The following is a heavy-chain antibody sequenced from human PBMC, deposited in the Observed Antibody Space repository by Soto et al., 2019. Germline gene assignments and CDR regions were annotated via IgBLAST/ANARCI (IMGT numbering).Heavy chain of an antibody. D-gene: IGHD5-18*01. CDR3: VANQKAPYMGMDV. CDR1: GYTFTNYV. J-gene: IGHJ6*02. Sequence: GASVKVSCKASGYTFTNYVIEWVRQVPGQRLEWLGRINAGKGDTYWSQKFQGRVTITTDTSASIAYMELSSLTSEDTAVYYCVANQKAPYMGMDVWGQGTTVTVSS. V-gene: IGHV1-3*01. CDR2: INAGKGDT.